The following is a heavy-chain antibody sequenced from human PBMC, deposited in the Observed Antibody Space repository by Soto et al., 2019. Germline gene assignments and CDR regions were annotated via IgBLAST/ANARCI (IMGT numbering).Heavy chain of an antibody. D-gene: IGHD6-13*01. CDR2: ISNDGSDK. CDR3: AKDQGIAASHGID. V-gene: IGHV3-30*18. J-gene: IGHJ3*01. Sequence: PGGSLSLSCAASGFTFNNYGMHWVRQAPGKGLEWVAVISNDGSDKYYADSVKGRLTISRDNSKNTVYLQMNSLRAEDTAVYYCAKDQGIAASHGIDWGQGTMVTVSS. CDR1: GFTFNNYG.